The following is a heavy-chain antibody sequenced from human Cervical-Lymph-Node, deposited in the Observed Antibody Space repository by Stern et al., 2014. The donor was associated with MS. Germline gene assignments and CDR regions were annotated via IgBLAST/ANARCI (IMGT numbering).Heavy chain of an antibody. Sequence: EVQLVQYGAEVKKPGESLKISCKLSGYRFTIYYIAWVRQMPGKGLEWMGVIYPYDSDTTYSPSFHGQVTISADKSITTAYLQWSSLRASDTAMYYCARHVQGFDYWGQGTLVTVSS. CDR1: GYRFTIYY. CDR2: IYPYDSDT. CDR3: ARHVQGFDY. J-gene: IGHJ4*02. V-gene: IGHV5-51*01.